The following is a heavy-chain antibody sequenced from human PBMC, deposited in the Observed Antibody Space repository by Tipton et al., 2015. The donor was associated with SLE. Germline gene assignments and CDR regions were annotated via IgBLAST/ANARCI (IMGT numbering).Heavy chain of an antibody. CDR3: ARVDYYGSGRYSLIDY. D-gene: IGHD3-10*01. Sequence: SLRLSCAASGFTFDDYGMAWVRQGPGKGLEWVSGINWNGGKTSYADSVKGRFTISRDNAKNSLYLQMNSLRAEDTALYHCARVDYYGSGRYSLIDYWGQGTLVTVSS. CDR1: GFTFDDYG. J-gene: IGHJ4*02. V-gene: IGHV3-20*01. CDR2: INWNGGKT.